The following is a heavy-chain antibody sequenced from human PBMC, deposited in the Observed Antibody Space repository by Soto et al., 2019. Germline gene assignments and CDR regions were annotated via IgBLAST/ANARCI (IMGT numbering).Heavy chain of an antibody. J-gene: IGHJ5*02. V-gene: IGHV3-15*01. D-gene: IGHD4-17*01. Sequence: EAQLVESGGGFVKPGESLRLSCSASGFTFNTAWMNWVRQAPGQGPEWVGRIKSKTDGGSTDYAAPVRGRFSISRDDSQNTVSLQMNSLKTEDTAVYYCTSDLRSPARRFDPWGQGTLVAVSS. CDR3: TSDLRSPARRFDP. CDR2: IKSKTDGGST. CDR1: GFTFNTAW.